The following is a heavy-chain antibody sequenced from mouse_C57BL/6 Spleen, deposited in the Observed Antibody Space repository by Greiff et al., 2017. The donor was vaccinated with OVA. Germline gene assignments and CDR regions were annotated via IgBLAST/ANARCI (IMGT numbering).Heavy chain of an antibody. CDR3: ARGAYGSSYDY. Sequence: EVKLQESGPGLVKPSQSLSLTCSVTGYSITSGYYWNWIRQFPGNKLEWMGYISYDGSNKYNPSLKNRISITRDTSKNQFFLKLNSVTTEDTATYYCARGAYGSSYDYWGQGTTLTVSS. D-gene: IGHD1-1*01. CDR1: GYSITSGYY. CDR2: ISYDGSN. V-gene: IGHV3-6*01. J-gene: IGHJ2*01.